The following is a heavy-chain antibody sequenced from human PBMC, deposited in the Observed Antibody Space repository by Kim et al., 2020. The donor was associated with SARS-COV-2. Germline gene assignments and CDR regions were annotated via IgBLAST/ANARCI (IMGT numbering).Heavy chain of an antibody. CDR1: GFTFSSYA. D-gene: IGHD6-13*01. Sequence: GGSLRLSCAASGFTFSSYAMSWVRQAPGKGLEWVSAISGSGGSTYYADSVKGRFTIARDNSKNTLYLQMNSLRAEDTAVYYCARSSSWYFFGYFDYWGQGTLVTVSS. V-gene: IGHV3-23*01. CDR3: ARSSSWYFFGYFDY. CDR2: ISGSGGST. J-gene: IGHJ4*02.